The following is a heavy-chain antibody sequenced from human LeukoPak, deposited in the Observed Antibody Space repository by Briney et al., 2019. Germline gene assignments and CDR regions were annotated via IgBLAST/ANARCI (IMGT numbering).Heavy chain of an antibody. D-gene: IGHD1-26*01. Sequence: GGSLRLSCAASGFTFSNYGMHWVRQAPGKGLEWVAVIWYDGTNKYYADSVKGRFTVSRDNSKNTLYLQMNSLRAEDTAVYYCARERGGGSYYFDFWGQGTLVTVSS. CDR3: ARERGGGSYYFDF. V-gene: IGHV3-33*01. CDR2: IWYDGTNK. CDR1: GFTFSNYG. J-gene: IGHJ4*02.